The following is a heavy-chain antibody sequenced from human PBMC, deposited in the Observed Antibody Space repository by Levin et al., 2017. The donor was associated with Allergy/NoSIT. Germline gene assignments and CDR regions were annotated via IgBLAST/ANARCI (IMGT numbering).Heavy chain of an antibody. V-gene: IGHV4-30-2*01. J-gene: IGHJ4*02. D-gene: IGHD3-9*01. Sequence: NASETLSLTCAVSGDSISSGGYSWSWIRQPPGTGLEWIAYIYHSGNTYYNPSLKSRVTISLDRSKNHFSLELTTVTAADTAVYYCARHILGGKGYDYWGQGTLVTVSS. CDR2: IYHSGNT. CDR3: ARHILGGKGYDY. CDR1: GDSISSGGYS.